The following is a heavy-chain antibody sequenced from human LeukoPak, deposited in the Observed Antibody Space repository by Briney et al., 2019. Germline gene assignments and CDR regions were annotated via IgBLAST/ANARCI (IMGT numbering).Heavy chain of an antibody. CDR1: GFTFKNYW. Sequence: GGSLGLSCVASGFTFKNYWMSWVRQAPGKGLEWVANIEADGTEKYYVDSVKGRFTVSRDNARNSLYLQMSSLRVEDTAVYYCARDPAAWDYWGQGTLVTVSS. V-gene: IGHV3-7*04. J-gene: IGHJ4*02. CDR3: ARDPAAWDY. D-gene: IGHD6-13*01. CDR2: IEADGTEK.